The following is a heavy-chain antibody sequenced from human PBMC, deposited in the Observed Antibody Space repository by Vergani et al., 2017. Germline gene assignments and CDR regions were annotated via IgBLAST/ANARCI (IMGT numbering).Heavy chain of an antibody. Sequence: VQLVESGGGLVKPGGSLRLSCAASGFTFSSYSMNWVRQAPGKGLEWVSSISSSSSYIYYADSVKGRFTISRDNAKNSLYLQMNSLRAEDTAVYYCARLNIAAAGKDYWGQGTLVTVSS. J-gene: IGHJ4*02. CDR2: ISSSSSYI. V-gene: IGHV3-21*01. CDR3: ARLNIAAAGKDY. D-gene: IGHD6-13*01. CDR1: GFTFSSYS.